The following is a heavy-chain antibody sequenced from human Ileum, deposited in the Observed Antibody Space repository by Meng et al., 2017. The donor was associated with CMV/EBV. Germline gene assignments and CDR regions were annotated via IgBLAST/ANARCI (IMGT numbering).Heavy chain of an antibody. V-gene: IGHV2-5*01. J-gene: IGHJ4*02. CDR3: AYGELRSAFDY. D-gene: IGHD3-3*01. CDR2: IYWHEDH. CDR1: GFSLSTSGVA. Sequence: TFSGFSLSTSGVALPAPRQPLGKAWEWLVTIYWHEDHRFSPSLRSRLSINKDPSKSQVVLSMARMDPVDTATYYCAYGELRSAFDYWGQGTLVTVSS.